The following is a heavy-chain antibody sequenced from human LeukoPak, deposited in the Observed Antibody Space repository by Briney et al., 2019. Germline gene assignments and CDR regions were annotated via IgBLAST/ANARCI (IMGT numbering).Heavy chain of an antibody. J-gene: IGHJ4*02. D-gene: IGHD5-12*01. Sequence: GGSLRLSCAASGFTFSSYALTWVRQAPGKGLEWVSAISGGGDSTYYADSVKGRFTISRDNSKNTLYLQMNSLRAEDTAVYYCAEDGGYDFDYWGQGTLVTVSS. CDR2: ISGGGDST. V-gene: IGHV3-23*01. CDR1: GFTFSSYA. CDR3: AEDGGYDFDY.